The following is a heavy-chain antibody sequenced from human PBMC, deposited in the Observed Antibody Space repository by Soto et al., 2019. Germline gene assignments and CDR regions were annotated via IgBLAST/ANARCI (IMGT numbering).Heavy chain of an antibody. J-gene: IGHJ4*02. D-gene: IGHD6-19*01. CDR3: ARDAAVPGESDRFDY. CDR1: GDSVTSNVW. CDR2: AYHNGLT. V-gene: IGHV4-4*02. Sequence: RSLTCAVSGDSVTSNVWWSWVRQPPGKGLEWIGEAYHNGLTDYNPSLKSRVTMSVDTSKNEFSLKLTSLTAADTAIYYCARDAAVPGESDRFDYWGQGTLVTVSS.